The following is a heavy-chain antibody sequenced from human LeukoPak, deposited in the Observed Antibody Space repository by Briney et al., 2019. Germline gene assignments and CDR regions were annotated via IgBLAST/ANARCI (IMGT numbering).Heavy chain of an antibody. CDR1: GYSFTSYW. D-gene: IGHD3-22*01. CDR2: IYPGDSDT. J-gene: IGHJ3*01. Sequence: GESLKISCKGSGYSFTSYWIGWVRQMPGKGLEWMGIIYPGDSDTRYSPSFQGQVTISADKSISSAYLQWSSLKASDTAMYYCARHPDYFDGSGYYTLDAFDVWGQGTMVTVPS. CDR3: ARHPDYFDGSGYYTLDAFDV. V-gene: IGHV5-51*01.